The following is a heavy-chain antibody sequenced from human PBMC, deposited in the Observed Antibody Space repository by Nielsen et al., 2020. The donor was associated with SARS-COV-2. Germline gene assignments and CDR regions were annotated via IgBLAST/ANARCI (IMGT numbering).Heavy chain of an antibody. CDR2: INPNSGGT. CDR1: GSTFTGYY. J-gene: IGHJ6*01. CDR3: ARDYRRLRKGGMDV. V-gene: IGHV1-2*04. D-gene: IGHD5/OR15-5a*01. Sequence: ASVQVSCTASGSTFTGYYLPWVRPAPGQWLAWMGWINPNSGGTNYAQKFQGWVTMTRDTSIITAYMELSRLRSDDTAVYYWARDYRRLRKGGMDVWGQGTKV.